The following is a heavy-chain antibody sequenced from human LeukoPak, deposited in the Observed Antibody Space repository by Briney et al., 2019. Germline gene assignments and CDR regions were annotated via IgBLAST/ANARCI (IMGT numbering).Heavy chain of an antibody. CDR1: GYTFTNYW. CDR3: ARSYYYDSSGSHFYWYFDI. D-gene: IGHD3-22*01. CDR2: IYPGDSET. J-gene: IGHJ2*01. V-gene: IGHV5-51*01. Sequence: GESLKISCKGSGYTFTNYWIGWVRQMPGKGLEWMGIIYPGDSETKYSPSFQGQVTISADKSITTAYLQWSSLKASDTAMYYCARSYYYDSSGSHFYWYFDIWGRGTLVTVSS.